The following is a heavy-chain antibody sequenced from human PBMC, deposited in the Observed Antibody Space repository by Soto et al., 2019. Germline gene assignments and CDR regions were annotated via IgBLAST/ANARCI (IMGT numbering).Heavy chain of an antibody. V-gene: IGHV3-23*01. CDR3: ARGSSGYISSWYYFDY. D-gene: IGHD6-13*01. CDR1: GFTFTDYA. CDR2: ISGIGGST. J-gene: IGHJ4*02. Sequence: GGSLRLSCAASGFTFTDYALSWVRQAPGKGLEWVATISGIGGSTYLADSVKGRLSISRDNSKNTVSLLMNSLRAEDTAVYLCARGSSGYISSWYYFDYWGRGTLVTVSS.